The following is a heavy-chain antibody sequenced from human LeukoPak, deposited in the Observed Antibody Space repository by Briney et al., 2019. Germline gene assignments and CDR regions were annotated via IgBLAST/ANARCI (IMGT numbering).Heavy chain of an antibody. Sequence: GGSLRLPCAASGFTFSSYYMNWVRQAPGKGLEWVSFIGTSGSSIHYADSVKGRFTISRDNAKNSLYLQMDSLSVEDTAVYYCARQGAYGDLNYWGQGTLVTVSS. CDR3: ARQGAYGDLNY. V-gene: IGHV3-21*01. CDR2: IGTSGSSI. CDR1: GFTFSSYY. J-gene: IGHJ4*02. D-gene: IGHD4-17*01.